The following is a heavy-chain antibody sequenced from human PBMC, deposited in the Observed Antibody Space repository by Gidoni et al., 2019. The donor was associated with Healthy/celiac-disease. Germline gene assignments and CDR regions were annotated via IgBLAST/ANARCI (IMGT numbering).Heavy chain of an antibody. CDR1: GFTFSNAW. D-gene: IGHD3-22*01. Sequence: EVQLVESGGGLVKPGGSLRLSCAASGFTFSNAWMSWVRQAPGKGLEWVGRIKSKTDGGTTDYAAPVKGRFTISRDDSKNTLYLQMNSLKTEDTAVYYCTTDGTYYYDSSGYYQFDYWGQGTLVTVSS. V-gene: IGHV3-15*01. J-gene: IGHJ4*02. CDR3: TTDGTYYYDSSGYYQFDY. CDR2: IKSKTDGGTT.